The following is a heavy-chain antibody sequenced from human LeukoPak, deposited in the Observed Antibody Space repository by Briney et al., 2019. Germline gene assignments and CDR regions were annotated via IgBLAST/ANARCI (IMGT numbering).Heavy chain of an antibody. D-gene: IGHD6-13*01. Sequence: SETLSLTCAVSGGSISSGGYSWSWIRQPPGKGLEWIGYIYHSGSTYYNPSPKSRVTISVDRSKNQFSLKLSSVTAADTAVYYCARATAAGAFDIWGQGTMVTVSS. CDR1: GGSISSGGYS. J-gene: IGHJ3*02. V-gene: IGHV4-30-2*01. CDR3: ARATAAGAFDI. CDR2: IYHSGST.